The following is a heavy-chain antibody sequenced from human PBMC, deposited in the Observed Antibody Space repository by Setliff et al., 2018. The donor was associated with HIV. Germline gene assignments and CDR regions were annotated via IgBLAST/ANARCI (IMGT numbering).Heavy chain of an antibody. CDR1: GGSINSGTYY. J-gene: IGHJ4*02. V-gene: IGHV4-61*02. Sequence: SETLSLTCTVSGGSINSGTYYWSWIRQPAGKGLEWIGRLHLSGDTNYNPSLKSRITISVDTSKNQFSLKLRSVTAADTAVYYCARQPLYNDYDWRSYYFDYWGQGSLVTVSS. CDR2: LHLSGDT. D-gene: IGHD5-12*01. CDR3: ARQPLYNDYDWRSYYFDY.